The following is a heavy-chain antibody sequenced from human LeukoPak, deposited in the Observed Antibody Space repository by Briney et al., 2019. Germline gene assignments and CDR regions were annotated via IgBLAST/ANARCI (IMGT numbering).Heavy chain of an antibody. V-gene: IGHV4-4*07. CDR3: ARGRYFDY. J-gene: IGHJ4*02. CDR1: GGSINSYY. CDR2: IYNTGST. Sequence: PSETLSLTCTVSGGSINSYYWSWIRQPAGKGLEWIGRIYNTGSTSYNPSLNSRVTMSVDTSKNQFSLKLSSVNAADTAVYYCARGRYFDYWGQGTLVTVSS.